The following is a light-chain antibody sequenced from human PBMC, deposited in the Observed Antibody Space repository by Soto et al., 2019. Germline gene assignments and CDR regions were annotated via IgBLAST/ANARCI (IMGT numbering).Light chain of an antibody. CDR2: DAS. CDR1: QSIDTY. Sequence: EIVLSQSPATLSFSPGESVTLSCRASQSIDTYLAWYQQKPGQAPRLLIYDASSRATDIPARFGGSGSGTDFTLTISSLEPEDFAVYYCQQRANWPLTFGHGTKVDIK. V-gene: IGKV3-11*01. J-gene: IGKJ1*01. CDR3: QQRANWPLT.